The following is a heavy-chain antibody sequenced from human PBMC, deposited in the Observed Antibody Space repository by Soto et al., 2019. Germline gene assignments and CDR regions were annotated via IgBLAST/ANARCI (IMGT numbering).Heavy chain of an antibody. CDR2: INHSGST. Sequence: SETLSLTCAVYGGSFSGYYWSWIRQPPGKGLEWIGEINHSGSTNYNPSLKSRVTISVDTSKDQFSLKLSSVTAADTAVYYCARSFSWGLTTFTFYYFDYWGQGTLVTVSS. J-gene: IGHJ4*02. CDR1: GGSFSGYY. D-gene: IGHD7-27*01. CDR3: ARSFSWGLTTFTFYYFDY. V-gene: IGHV4-34*01.